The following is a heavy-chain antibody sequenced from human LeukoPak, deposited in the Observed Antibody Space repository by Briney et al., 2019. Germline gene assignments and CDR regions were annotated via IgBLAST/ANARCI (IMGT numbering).Heavy chain of an antibody. CDR1: GVSFSGYY. CDR2: INHSGST. J-gene: IGHJ5*02. Sequence: PSETLSLTCAVYGVSFSGYYWSWIRQPPGKGLEWIGEINHSGSTNYNPSLKSRVTISVDTSKNQFSLKLSSVTAADTAVYYCARDRYCSSTSCYGFDPWGQGTLVTVSS. D-gene: IGHD2-2*01. CDR3: ARDRYCSSTSCYGFDP. V-gene: IGHV4-34*01.